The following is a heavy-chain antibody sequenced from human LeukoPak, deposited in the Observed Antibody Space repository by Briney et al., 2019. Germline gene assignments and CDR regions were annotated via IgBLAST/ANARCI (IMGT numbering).Heavy chain of an antibody. V-gene: IGHV4-38-2*02. CDR2: IYHSGST. CDR1: GYSISSGYY. J-gene: IGHJ5*02. D-gene: IGHD3-10*01. CDR3: ARRGVRGVIIKPYNWFDP. Sequence: SETLSLTCTVSGYSISSGYYWGWIRQPPGKGLEWIGSIYHSGSTYYNPSLKSRVTISVDTSKNQFSLKLSSVTAADTAVYYCARRGVRGVIIKPYNWFDPWGQGTLVTVSS.